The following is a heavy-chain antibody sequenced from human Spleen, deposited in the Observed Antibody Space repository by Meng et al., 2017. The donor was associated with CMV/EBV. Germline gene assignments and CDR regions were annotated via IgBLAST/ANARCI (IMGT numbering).Heavy chain of an antibody. D-gene: IGHD3-3*01. V-gene: IGHV3-48*04. Sequence: GGSLRLSCAASGFTFSSYSMNWVRQAPGKGLEWISYITSNSKTIYYADSVKGRFTISRDNARNSLYLQMNSLRGEDTAVYYCASHQNDFWSGDYDYWGQGTLVTVSS. CDR2: ITSNSKTI. J-gene: IGHJ4*02. CDR3: ASHQNDFWSGDYDY. CDR1: GFTFSSYS.